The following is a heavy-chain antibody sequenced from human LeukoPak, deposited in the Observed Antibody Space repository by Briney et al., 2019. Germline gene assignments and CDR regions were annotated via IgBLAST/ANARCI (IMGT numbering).Heavy chain of an antibody. CDR1: GYTFTGYY. V-gene: IGHV1-2*02. D-gene: IGHD4-17*01. CDR3: ARDGDYRDYGMDV. J-gene: IGHJ6*02. CDR2: INPNSGGT. Sequence: ASVKVSCKASGYTFTGYYMHWVRQTPGQGLEWMGWINPNSGGTNYAQKFQGRVTMTRDTSISTAYMELSRLRSDDTAVYYCARDGDYRDYGMDVWGQGTTVTVSS.